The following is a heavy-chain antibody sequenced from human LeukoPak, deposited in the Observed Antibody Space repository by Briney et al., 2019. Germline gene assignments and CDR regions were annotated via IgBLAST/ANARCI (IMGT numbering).Heavy chain of an antibody. CDR1: GGSISSSSYY. CDR3: ARPASSGYYWFFDY. D-gene: IGHD3-22*01. CDR2: IYYSGST. J-gene: IGHJ4*02. V-gene: IGHV4-39*07. Sequence: SETLSLTCTVSGGSISSSSYYWGWIRQPPGKGLEWIGSIYYSGSTYYNPSLKSRVTISVDTSKNQFSLKLSSVTAADTAVYYCARPASSGYYWFFDYWGQGTLVTVSS.